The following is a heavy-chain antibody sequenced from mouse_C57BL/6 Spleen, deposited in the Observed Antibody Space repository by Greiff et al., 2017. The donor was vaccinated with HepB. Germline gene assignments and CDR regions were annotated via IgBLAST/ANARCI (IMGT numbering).Heavy chain of an antibody. CDR2: IYPGDGDT. V-gene: IGHV1-80*01. Sequence: QVQLQQSGAELVKPGASVKISCKASGYAFSSYWMNWVKQRPGKGLEWIGQIYPGDGDTNYNGKFKGKATLTADKSSSTAYMQLSRLTSEDSAVYCCARDGYGDAMDYWGQGTSVTVSS. CDR3: ARDGYGDAMDY. J-gene: IGHJ4*01. CDR1: GYAFSSYW. D-gene: IGHD2-2*01.